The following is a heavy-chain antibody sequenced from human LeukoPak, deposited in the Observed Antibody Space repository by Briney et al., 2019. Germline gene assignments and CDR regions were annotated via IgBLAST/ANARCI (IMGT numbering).Heavy chain of an antibody. CDR1: VFTFSSYS. V-gene: IGHV3-23*01. CDR2: ISESGGYT. CDR3: ARDYYDSKWHYYYGMDV. J-gene: IGHJ6*02. Sequence: GGSLRLSCAGSVFTFSSYSMSWVRQAPGKGLEWVSAISESGGYTKYADPVKGRFTISRDNSKNTLYLQMNSLKAEDTAVYYCARDYYDSKWHYYYGMDVWGQGTTVTVSS. D-gene: IGHD3-22*01.